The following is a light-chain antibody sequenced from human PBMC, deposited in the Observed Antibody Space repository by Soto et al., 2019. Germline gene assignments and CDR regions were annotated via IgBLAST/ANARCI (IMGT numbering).Light chain of an antibody. Sequence: DIQMTQSPSSLSASVGDRVSITCQASQDISNYVNWYQKKPGKAPKLLIYVASKLETGVPSRFSGSGSGTVFTLTIDSLQPEDIATYFCQQFDSPAYTFGQGTKLEIK. CDR3: QQFDSPAYT. CDR2: VAS. CDR1: QDISNY. V-gene: IGKV1-33*01. J-gene: IGKJ2*01.